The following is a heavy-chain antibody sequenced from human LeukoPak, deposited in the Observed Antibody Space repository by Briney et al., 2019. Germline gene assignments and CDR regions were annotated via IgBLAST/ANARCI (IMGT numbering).Heavy chain of an antibody. Sequence: GASVKVSCKASGGAFSSYAISWVRQAPGQGLEWMGRIIPILGIANYAQKFQGRVTITADKSTSTAYMELSSLRSEDTAVYYCARAGGGYYGYWGQGTLVTVSS. D-gene: IGHD1-26*01. CDR1: GGAFSSYA. CDR3: ARAGGGYYGY. V-gene: IGHV1-69*04. J-gene: IGHJ4*02. CDR2: IIPILGIA.